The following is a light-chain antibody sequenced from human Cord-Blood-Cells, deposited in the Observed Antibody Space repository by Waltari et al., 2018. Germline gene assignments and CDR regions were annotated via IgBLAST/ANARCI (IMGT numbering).Light chain of an antibody. CDR3: RPSYSAPLT. Sequence: DIQMTQSPSSLSASVGDRVTITSRASQSISSYLNWYQQKPGKAPKLLIYASSSLQSGVPSRFSRSGDGSDFTHASTNPRPKDFSTYDCRPSYSAPLTLRGGTKV. J-gene: IGKJ4*01. CDR1: QSISSY. CDR2: ASS. V-gene: IGKV1-39*01.